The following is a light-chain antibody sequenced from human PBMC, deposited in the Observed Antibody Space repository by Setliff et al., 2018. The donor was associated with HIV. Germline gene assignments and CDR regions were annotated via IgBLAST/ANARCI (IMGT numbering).Light chain of an antibody. J-gene: IGLJ2*01. CDR3: CSYVGSTASVV. Sequence: QSALTQPASVSGSPGQSITISCTGTSSDVGGSNYVSWYQQFPGKAPKLILYDVNKRPSGVSSRFSGSKSGNTASLTISGLQAEDDAHYRCCSYVGSTASVVVGGGTK. V-gene: IGLV2-23*02. CDR2: DVN. CDR1: SSDVGGSNY.